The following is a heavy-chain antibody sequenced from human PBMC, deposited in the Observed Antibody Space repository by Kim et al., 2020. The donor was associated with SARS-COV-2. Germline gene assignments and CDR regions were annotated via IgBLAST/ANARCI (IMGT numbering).Heavy chain of an antibody. Sequence: GGSLRLSCAASGFTFSSYAMSWVRQAPGKGLEWVSAISGSGGSTYYADSVKGRFTISRDNSKNTLYLQMNSLRAEDTAVYYCAKVITKLVTPGIDYWGQGPLVTVSS. CDR3: AKVITKLVTPGIDY. CDR1: GFTFSSYA. J-gene: IGHJ4*02. CDR2: ISGSGGST. D-gene: IGHD3-10*02. V-gene: IGHV3-23*01.